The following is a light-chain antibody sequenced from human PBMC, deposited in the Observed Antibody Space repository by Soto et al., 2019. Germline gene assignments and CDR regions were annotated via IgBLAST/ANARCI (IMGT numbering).Light chain of an antibody. V-gene: IGKV3-11*01. J-gene: IGKJ4*01. CDR2: DAS. CDR3: PPRINWPPT. CDR1: QSVNNY. Sequence: LSQSPANLSLSPGERAPLSSRASQSVNNYLAWYQQKPGQAPRLLIYDASTRATGIPAMFSGSGSGTDFTPTISSLEPEDFAFYYCPPRINWPPTFGAGPKVDIK.